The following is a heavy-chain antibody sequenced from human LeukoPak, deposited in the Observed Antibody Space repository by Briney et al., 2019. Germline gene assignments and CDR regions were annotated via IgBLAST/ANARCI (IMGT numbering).Heavy chain of an antibody. CDR2: INHSGST. D-gene: IGHD1-1*01. J-gene: IGHJ4*02. CDR1: GGSFSGYY. Sequence: SETLSLTCAVYGGSFSGYYWSWIRQPPGKGLEWIGEINHSGSTNYNPSLKSRVTISVDTSKNQFSLKLSSVTAADTAVYYCAGVQLERNHDYWGQGTLVTVSS. V-gene: IGHV4-34*01. CDR3: AGVQLERNHDY.